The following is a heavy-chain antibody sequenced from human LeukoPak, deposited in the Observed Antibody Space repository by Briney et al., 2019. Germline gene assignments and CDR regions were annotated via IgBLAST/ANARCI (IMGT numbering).Heavy chain of an antibody. V-gene: IGHV4-30-4*01. CDR3: ARGDWSSSIDY. Sequence: SQTLSLTCTVSGGSIISGDFYWIWIRQPPGKGLEWIGYIYYSGSTYYNPSLKSLITISVDTSKNQFSLKLSSVTAAGTAVYYCARGDWSSSIDYWGQGTLVTVSS. CDR1: GGSIISGDFY. D-gene: IGHD6-6*01. CDR2: IYYSGST. J-gene: IGHJ4*02.